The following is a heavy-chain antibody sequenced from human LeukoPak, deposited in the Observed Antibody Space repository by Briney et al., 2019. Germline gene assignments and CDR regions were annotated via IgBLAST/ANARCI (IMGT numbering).Heavy chain of an antibody. V-gene: IGHV1-24*01. CDR3: AXVEMATIPGLSVPFDL. Sequence: ASVKVSCKVSGYTLTELSMHWVRQAPGKGLEWMGGFDPEDGETIYAQKFQGRVTMTEDTSTDTAYMELSSLRSEDTAVYYCAXVEMATIPGLSVPFDLWGRGTLVTVSS. D-gene: IGHD5-24*01. J-gene: IGHJ2*01. CDR2: FDPEDGET. CDR1: GYTLTELS.